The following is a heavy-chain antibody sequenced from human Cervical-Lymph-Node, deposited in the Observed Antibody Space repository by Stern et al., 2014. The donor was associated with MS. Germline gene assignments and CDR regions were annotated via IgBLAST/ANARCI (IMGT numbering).Heavy chain of an antibody. CDR3: ARTLGGQLLYLLSYYAMDV. J-gene: IGHJ6*02. CDR1: GFNFSEYH. CDR2: ISGDATTI. V-gene: IGHV3-11*01. D-gene: IGHD2-2*02. Sequence: QVKVVESGGGLVKTGGSLRLSCAAYGFNFSEYHMSWIRQSPGKGIEWLSLISGDATTIYYADSVNVRITISRDNAKKSLFLQLNSLQAEDTSIYYCARTLGGQLLYLLSYYAMDVWGQGTSVTVSS.